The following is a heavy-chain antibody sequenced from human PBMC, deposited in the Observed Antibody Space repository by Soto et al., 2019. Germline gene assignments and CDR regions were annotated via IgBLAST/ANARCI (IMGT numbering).Heavy chain of an antibody. D-gene: IGHD6-19*01. CDR3: ASSDMAGSSGWPRPFLAY. J-gene: IGHJ4*02. Sequence: GASVKVSCKTSGDNFKKNVFTWVRQAPGQGLEWMGGTIPALGKTHYIEKFQGRVTITVDDATRTVYMELSSLRSEDTAVYYCASSDMAGSSGWPRPFLAYWGQGTLVTVSS. CDR1: GDNFKKNV. V-gene: IGHV1-69*10. CDR2: TIPALGKT.